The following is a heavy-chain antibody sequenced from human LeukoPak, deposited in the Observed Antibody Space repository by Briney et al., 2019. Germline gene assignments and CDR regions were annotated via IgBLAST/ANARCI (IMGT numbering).Heavy chain of an antibody. D-gene: IGHD6-19*01. V-gene: IGHV1-18*01. CDR1: GYTFTSYG. Sequence: ASVKVSCKASGYTFTSYGISWVRHASGQGLEWMGWISAYNGNTNYAQKLQGRVTMTTDTSTSTAYMELRSLRSDDTAVYYCARESSGWPPLYYYGMDVWGQGTTVTVSS. CDR3: ARESSGWPPLYYYGMDV. CDR2: ISAYNGNT. J-gene: IGHJ6*02.